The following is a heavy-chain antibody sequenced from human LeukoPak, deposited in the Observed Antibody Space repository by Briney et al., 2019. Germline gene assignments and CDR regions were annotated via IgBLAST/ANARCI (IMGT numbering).Heavy chain of an antibody. D-gene: IGHD3-3*01. Sequence: PGGSLRLPCAASGFTFSSYWMSWVRPGPGKGLEWVANIKQDGRRKYYVDTVKGRFTISRDNAKNSLYLQMNSLRAKHTAVYYCARDSPPFGKRSEYFQHWGQGTLVTVSS. CDR1: GFTFSSYW. CDR3: ARDSPPFGKRSEYFQH. CDR2: IKQDGRRK. V-gene: IGHV3-7*01. J-gene: IGHJ1*01.